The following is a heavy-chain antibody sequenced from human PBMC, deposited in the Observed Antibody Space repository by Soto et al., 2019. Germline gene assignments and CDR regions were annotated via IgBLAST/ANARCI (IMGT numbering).Heavy chain of an antibody. V-gene: IGHV1-18*04. J-gene: IGHJ3*02. CDR2: ISAYNGNT. CDR1: GYTFTSYC. D-gene: IGHD2-2*03. CDR3: ARDYGYCSSTSCAKVDTFDI. Sequence: ASVNVSCKSSGYTFTSYCISWVRQAPGQGLEWMGWISAYNGNTNYAQKLQGRVTMTTDTSTSTAYMELRSLRSDDTAVYYCARDYGYCSSTSCAKVDTFDIWGQGTMVTVSS.